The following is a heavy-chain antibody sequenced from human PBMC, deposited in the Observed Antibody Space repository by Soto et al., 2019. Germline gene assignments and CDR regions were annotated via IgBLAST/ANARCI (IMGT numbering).Heavy chain of an antibody. J-gene: IGHJ4*02. CDR3: AREYSSGWYYY. V-gene: IGHV4-34*01. CDR2: INHSGST. D-gene: IGHD6-19*01. CDR1: GGSFSGYY. Sequence: SETLSLTCAVYGGSFSGYYWSWIRQPPGKGLEWIGEINHSGSTNYNPSLKSRVTISVDTSKNQFSLKLSSVTAADTAVYYCAREYSSGWYYYWGQGTLVTVSS.